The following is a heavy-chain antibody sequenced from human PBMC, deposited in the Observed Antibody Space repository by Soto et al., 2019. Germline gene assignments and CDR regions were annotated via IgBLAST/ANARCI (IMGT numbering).Heavy chain of an antibody. CDR3: ATVGRFCSSSNSLS. D-gene: IGHD2-2*01. CDR2: ISTGDSPI. J-gene: IGHJ5*02. CDR1: GFTFSNYA. Sequence: EVQLVESGGALVQPGGSLRLSCAASGFTFSNYAMNWVRQAPGKGLEWVSYISTGDSPIYYADSVKGRFTISRDNAKNSLYLQMISLRAEDTAVYYCATVGRFCSSSNSLSWGRGTLVTVSS. V-gene: IGHV3-48*01.